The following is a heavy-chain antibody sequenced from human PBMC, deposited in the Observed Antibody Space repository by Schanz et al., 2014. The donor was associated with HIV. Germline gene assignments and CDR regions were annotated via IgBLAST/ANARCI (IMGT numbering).Heavy chain of an antibody. V-gene: IGHV3-74*01. D-gene: IGHD6-6*01. J-gene: IGHJ5*02. CDR3: ARQEYSSSFNWFDP. CDR1: GFTFSSYW. Sequence: EVQLVESGGGLVQPGGSLRLSCAAYGFTFSSYWMHWVRQAPGKGLVWVSRINSDGSSRSYADSVKGRFTISRDNFRNTLYLQVHSLRPVDTAVYYCARQEYSSSFNWFDPWGQGTLVTVSS. CDR2: INSDGSSR.